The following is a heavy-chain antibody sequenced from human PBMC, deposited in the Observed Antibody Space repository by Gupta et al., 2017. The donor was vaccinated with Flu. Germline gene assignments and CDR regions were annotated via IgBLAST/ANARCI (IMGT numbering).Heavy chain of an antibody. D-gene: IGHD1-26*01. CDR3: ANSGTYRNWFDP. CDR2: IFFSGTT. Sequence: QLQLQESGPGLVKPSETLSLTCAVSGGSISSSDYNWDWIRQPPGKWPEWIGSIFFSGTTYYNPSLKSRLTISVDTSNNHVSLKLSSVTAKDTAVYYCANSGTYRNWFDPWGQGSLVIVSS. V-gene: IGHV4-39*01. CDR1: GGSISSSDYN. J-gene: IGHJ5*02.